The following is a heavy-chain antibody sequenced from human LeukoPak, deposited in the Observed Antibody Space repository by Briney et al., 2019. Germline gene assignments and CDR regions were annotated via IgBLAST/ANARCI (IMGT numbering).Heavy chain of an antibody. D-gene: IGHD2-2*01. CDR3: ARAGQYCSSTSCQHRRYYYGMDV. V-gene: IGHV1-18*04. CDR1: GYTFTTYG. J-gene: IGHJ6*04. CDR2: ISAYNRNT. Sequence: ASVKVSCKASGYTFTTYGISWVGQAPGPGLGWMGWISAYNRNTKYATKLQGRVTMPSDTSPSTTYMELSSLRSDDTAVYYCARAGQYCSSTSCQHRRYYYGMDVWGKGTTVTVSS.